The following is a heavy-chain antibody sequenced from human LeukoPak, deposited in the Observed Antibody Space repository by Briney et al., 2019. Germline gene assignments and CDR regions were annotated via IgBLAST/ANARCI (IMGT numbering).Heavy chain of an antibody. CDR1: GFTFSSYG. CDR3: APHGGSYYYDSSGYYGWFDP. Sequence: GGSLRLSCAASGFTFSSYGMHWVRQAPGKGLGWGAVISYDGSNKYLADSLKDRSTISRDNSNNTLYLQMNSLRAEDTAVYYCAPHGGSYYYDSSGYYGWFDPWGQGTLVTVSS. J-gene: IGHJ5*02. V-gene: IGHV3-30*03. D-gene: IGHD3-22*01. CDR2: ISYDGSNK.